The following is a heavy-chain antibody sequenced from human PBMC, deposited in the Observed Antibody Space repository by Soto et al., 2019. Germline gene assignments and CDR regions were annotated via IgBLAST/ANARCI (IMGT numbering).Heavy chain of an antibody. V-gene: IGHV1-18*01. CDR3: ARISLRITMVRGVGEYYYYYYGMDV. Sequence: ASVKVSCKASGYTFTSYGISWVRQAPGQGLEWMGWISAYNGNTNYAQKLQGRVTMTTVTSTSTAYMELRSLRSDDTAVYYCARISLRITMVRGVGEYYYYYYGMDVWGQGTTVTVSS. D-gene: IGHD3-10*01. CDR1: GYTFTSYG. J-gene: IGHJ6*02. CDR2: ISAYNGNT.